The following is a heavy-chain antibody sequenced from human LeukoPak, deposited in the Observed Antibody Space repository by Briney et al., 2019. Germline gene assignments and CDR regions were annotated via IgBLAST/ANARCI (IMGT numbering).Heavy chain of an antibody. J-gene: IGHJ4*02. Sequence: PGGSLRLSCAASGFTFRNYRMNWVRQAPGKGLEWVANINQDGSEKYYVDSVKGRFTISRDNAKNSLYLQMNTVRVEDTAVYYCAREGSLWFGESKNDYWGQGTLVTVSS. CDR2: INQDGSEK. V-gene: IGHV3-7*01. CDR3: AREGSLWFGESKNDY. D-gene: IGHD3-10*01. CDR1: GFTFRNYR.